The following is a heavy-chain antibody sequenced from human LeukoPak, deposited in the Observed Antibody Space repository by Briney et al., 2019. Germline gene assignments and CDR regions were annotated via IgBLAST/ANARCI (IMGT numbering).Heavy chain of an antibody. D-gene: IGHD3-10*01. CDR2: IYYSGST. V-gene: IGHV4-59*08. CDR3: ARSYGSGSYYFFRY. CDR1: AGSISSYY. Sequence: PSETLSLTCTVSAGSISSYYWSWIRQPPGKGLEWIGYIYYSGSTNYNPSLKSRVTISVDTSKNQFSLKLSSVTAADTAAYYCARSYGSGSYYFFRYWGQGTLVTVSS. J-gene: IGHJ4*02.